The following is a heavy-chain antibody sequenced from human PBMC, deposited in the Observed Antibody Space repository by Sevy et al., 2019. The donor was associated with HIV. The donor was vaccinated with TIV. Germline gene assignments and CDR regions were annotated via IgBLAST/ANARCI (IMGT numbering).Heavy chain of an antibody. CDR1: GGSINSFF. D-gene: IGHD3-22*01. Sequence: SETLSLTCAVSGGSINSFFWSWIRQSPGKGLEWIGYVYDSGNSEYNPSLRSRVTISVDTSKKQFSLMLSSVPAADTAVYYCARGGGIYYDSRGFHPQYYFDSWGQGTLVTVSS. V-gene: IGHV4-59*01. CDR2: VYDSGNS. J-gene: IGHJ4*02. CDR3: ARGGGIYYDSRGFHPQYYFDS.